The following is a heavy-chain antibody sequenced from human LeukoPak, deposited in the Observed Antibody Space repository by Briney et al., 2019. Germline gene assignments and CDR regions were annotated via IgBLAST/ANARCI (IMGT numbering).Heavy chain of an antibody. Sequence: SETLSLTCAVYGGSFRGYYWSWIRQPPGKGREWIGEIHYTGATDYKPSLKSRVTISGDPSKNQFSLRVSSVTAADTAVYYCARGVLGPYYFDLWGRGTLVTVSS. V-gene: IGHV4-34*01. D-gene: IGHD7-27*01. J-gene: IGHJ2*01. CDR1: GGSFRGYY. CDR3: ARGVLGPYYFDL. CDR2: IHYTGAT.